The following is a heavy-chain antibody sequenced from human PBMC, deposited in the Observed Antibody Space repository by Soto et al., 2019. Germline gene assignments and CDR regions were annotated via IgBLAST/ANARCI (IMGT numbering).Heavy chain of an antibody. V-gene: IGHV1-69*13. CDR2: IIPIFGTA. Sequence: PVKISRKASRDTFSSYAISWARQAPGQGLEWMGGIIPIFGTANYAQKFQGRVTITADESTSTAYMELSSLRSEDTAVYYCARWCSSTSCFNDYYGMDVWGQGTTVTVSS. D-gene: IGHD2-2*01. CDR1: RDTFSSYA. CDR3: ARWCSSTSCFNDYYGMDV. J-gene: IGHJ6*02.